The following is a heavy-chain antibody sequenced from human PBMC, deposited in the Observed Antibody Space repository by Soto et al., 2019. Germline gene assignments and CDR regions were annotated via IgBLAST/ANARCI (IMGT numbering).Heavy chain of an antibody. CDR3: AKALPYYDFWSGPIPARGPFDY. CDR2: ISGSGVST. J-gene: IGHJ4*02. D-gene: IGHD3-3*01. V-gene: IGHV3-23*01. CDR1: VFTVSSYA. Sequence: PWGALRLSCAASVFTVSSYAMSWVRQAPGKGLEWVSAISGSGVSTYYADSVKGRFTISRDNSKNTLYLQMNSLRAEDTAVYYCAKALPYYDFWSGPIPARGPFDYWGQGTLVTVSS.